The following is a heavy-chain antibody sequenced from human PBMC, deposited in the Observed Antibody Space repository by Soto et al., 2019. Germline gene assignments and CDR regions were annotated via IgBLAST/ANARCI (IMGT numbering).Heavy chain of an antibody. Sequence: VQLVESGGGLVKPGGSLRLSCAASGFPFSNFDMNWVRQAPGKGLECVSSITSNSIYIYYADSVKGRFTVSRDNAKNSLYLQMDSLRAEDTAVYYCARDLSGGNYYYHGLDVWGQGTTVTVSS. D-gene: IGHD1-1*01. J-gene: IGHJ6*02. CDR1: GFPFSNFD. V-gene: IGHV3-21*01. CDR2: ITSNSIYI. CDR3: ARDLSGGNYYYHGLDV.